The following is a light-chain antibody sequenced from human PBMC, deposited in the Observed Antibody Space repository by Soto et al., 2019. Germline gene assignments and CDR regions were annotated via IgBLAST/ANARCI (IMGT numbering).Light chain of an antibody. CDR2: GAS. V-gene: IGKV3-20*01. J-gene: IGKJ3*01. CDR1: QSVSSSY. Sequence: EIVFTQSPGTLSLSPGEKATLSRRASQSVSSSYLAWYQQKPGQAPRLLIYGASSRATGIPDRFSGSGSGTDFTLTISRLEPEDFAVYYCQQYGSSLFTFGPGTKVDI. CDR3: QQYGSSLFT.